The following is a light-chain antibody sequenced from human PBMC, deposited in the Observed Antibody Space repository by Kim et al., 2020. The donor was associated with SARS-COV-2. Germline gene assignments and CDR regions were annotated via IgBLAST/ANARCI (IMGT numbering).Light chain of an antibody. CDR1: QGISSH. V-gene: IGKV1-9*01. J-gene: IGKJ4*01. CDR3: QRLDSYPLT. CDR2: AAS. Sequence: ASVGDRVTITCRASQGISSHLAWYQQKPGQAPKLLIHAASTLQTGVPSRFSGSGSGTEFTLTISSLQPEDFATYYCQRLDSYPLTFGGGTKVDIK.